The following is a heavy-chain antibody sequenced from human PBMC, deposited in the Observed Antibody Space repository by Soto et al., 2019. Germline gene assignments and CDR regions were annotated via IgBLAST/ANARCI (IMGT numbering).Heavy chain of an antibody. CDR2: ISAYNGNT. V-gene: IGHV1-18*01. Sequence: ASVKVFCKASGYTFTSYGISWVRQAPGQGLEWMGWISAYNGNTNYVQKLQGRVTMTTDTSTSTAYMELRSLRSDDTAVYYCARDLMGASYYYYGMDVWGQGTTVTVS. CDR3: ARDLMGASYYYYGMDV. CDR1: GYTFTSYG. J-gene: IGHJ6*02. D-gene: IGHD1-26*01.